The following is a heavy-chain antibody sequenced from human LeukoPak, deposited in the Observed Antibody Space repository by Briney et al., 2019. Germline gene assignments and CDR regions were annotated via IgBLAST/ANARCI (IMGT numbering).Heavy chain of an antibody. CDR3: ARARYGSGGYFFDF. J-gene: IGHJ4*02. D-gene: IGHD3-10*01. V-gene: IGHV3-7*04. CDR1: GFNFNSYW. CDR2: IKQDGSDI. Sequence: GGSLRLSCAASGFNFNSYWTSWVRQAPGKGLECVANIKQDGSDIYSVDSVKGRFTISRDNAKNSLCLQMDSLRGEDMAVYYCARARYGSGGYFFDFWGQGTLVTVSS.